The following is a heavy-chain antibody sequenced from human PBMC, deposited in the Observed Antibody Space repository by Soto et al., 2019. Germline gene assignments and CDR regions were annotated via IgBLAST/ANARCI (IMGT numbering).Heavy chain of an antibody. V-gene: IGHV3-33*01. J-gene: IGHJ1*01. Sequence: QVQLVESGGGVVQPGRSLRLSCAASGFTFSSYGMHWVRQAPGKGLEWLAVIWYDGSNEYYADSVKGRFTISRDNSKNTLYLQMNSLRAEDTAVYYCARDFHAEYSQHWGQGTLVTVSS. CDR1: GFTFSSYG. CDR3: ARDFHAEYSQH. CDR2: IWYDGSNE.